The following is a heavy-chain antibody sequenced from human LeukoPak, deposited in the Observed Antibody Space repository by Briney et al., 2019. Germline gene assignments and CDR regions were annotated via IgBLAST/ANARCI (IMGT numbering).Heavy chain of an antibody. V-gene: IGHV1-69*06. D-gene: IGHD2-2*01. J-gene: IGHJ4*02. Sequence: GASVKVSCKASGGTFSSYAISWVRQAPGQGLEWMGGIIPIFGTANYAQKFQGRVTITADKSTSTAYMELSSLRSEDTAVYYCARAPGYCSSTSCYATYCFDYWGQGTLVTVSS. CDR2: IIPIFGTA. CDR3: ARAPGYCSSTSCYATYCFDY. CDR1: GGTFSSYA.